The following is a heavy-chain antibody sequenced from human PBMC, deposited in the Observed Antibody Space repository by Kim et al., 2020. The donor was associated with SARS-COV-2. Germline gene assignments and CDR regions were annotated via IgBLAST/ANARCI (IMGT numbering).Heavy chain of an antibody. V-gene: IGHV3-30*01. Sequence: ADSVKGRFTISRDNSKNTLYLQMNSLRAEDTAVYYCARSYSGSYSSWFDPWGQGTLVTVSS. J-gene: IGHJ5*02. CDR3: ARSYSGSYSSWFDP. D-gene: IGHD1-26*01.